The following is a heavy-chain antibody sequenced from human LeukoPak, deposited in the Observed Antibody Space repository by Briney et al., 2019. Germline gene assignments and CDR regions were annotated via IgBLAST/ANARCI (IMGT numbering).Heavy chain of an antibody. CDR3: TTLYYDSSGYYFDY. V-gene: IGHV3-15*01. CDR1: GFTFSNAW. Sequence: GGSLRLSCAASGFTFSNAWMSWVRQAPGKGLEWVGRIKSKTDGGTTDYAAPVKGRFTISRDDSKNTLYLQMNSLKTEDTAVYYCTTLYYDSSGYYFDYWGQGTLVTASS. CDR2: IKSKTDGGTT. J-gene: IGHJ4*02. D-gene: IGHD3-22*01.